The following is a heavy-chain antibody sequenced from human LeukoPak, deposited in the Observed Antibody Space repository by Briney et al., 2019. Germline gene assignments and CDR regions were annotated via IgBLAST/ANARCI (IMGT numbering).Heavy chain of an antibody. V-gene: IGHV3-74*01. CDR3: ARGDPMQWLVLNYYYYGMDV. CDR2: INSDGSST. Sequence: PGGSLRLSCAASGFTFSSYWMHWVRQAPGKGLVWVSRINSDGSSTSYADSVKGRFTISRDNAKNTLYLQMNSLRAEDTAVYYCARGDPMQWLVLNYYYYGMDVWGQGTTVTVSS. CDR1: GFTFSSYW. D-gene: IGHD6-19*01. J-gene: IGHJ6*02.